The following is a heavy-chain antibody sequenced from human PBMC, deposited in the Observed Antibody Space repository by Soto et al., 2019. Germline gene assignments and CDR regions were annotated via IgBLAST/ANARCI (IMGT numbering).Heavy chain of an antibody. Sequence: PGGCLRLPWAASGFTFSSYGMHWVRQAPGKGLEWVAVISYDGSHKYCTDSVEGRFTAYRDNSKNTLYLQKIRVRAEDTAVYYCTRYHGLTGAHHYYYGMNVWGQGFPVTVS. CDR3: TRYHGLTGAHHYYYGMNV. J-gene: IGHJ6*02. V-gene: IGHV3-30-3*01. CDR1: GFTFSSYG. CDR2: ISYDGSHK. D-gene: IGHD3-16*01.